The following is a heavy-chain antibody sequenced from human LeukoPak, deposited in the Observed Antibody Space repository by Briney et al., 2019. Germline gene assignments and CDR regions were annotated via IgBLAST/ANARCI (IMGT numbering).Heavy chain of an antibody. Sequence: PGGSLRFSCAASGFTFSSYGMSWVRQAPGKGLEWVSAISGSGGSTYYADSVKGRFTISRDNSKNTLYLQMNSLRAEDTAVYYCAREASRSYYYYTDVWGKGTTVTVSS. J-gene: IGHJ6*03. D-gene: IGHD6-6*01. CDR1: GFTFSSYG. CDR3: AREASRSYYYYTDV. V-gene: IGHV3-23*01. CDR2: ISGSGGST.